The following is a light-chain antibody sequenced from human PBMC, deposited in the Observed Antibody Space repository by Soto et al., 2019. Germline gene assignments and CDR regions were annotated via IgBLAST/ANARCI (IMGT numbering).Light chain of an antibody. CDR1: SSDVGSYNL. CDR2: EGS. CDR3: CPYAGSSTPHVV. Sequence: QSALTQPASVSGSPGQSITISCTGTSSDVGSYNLVSWYQQHPGKAPKLMIYEGSKRPSGVSNRFSGSKSGNTASLTISGLQAEDEADYYCCPYAGSSTPHVVFGGGTKLTVL. J-gene: IGLJ2*01. V-gene: IGLV2-23*01.